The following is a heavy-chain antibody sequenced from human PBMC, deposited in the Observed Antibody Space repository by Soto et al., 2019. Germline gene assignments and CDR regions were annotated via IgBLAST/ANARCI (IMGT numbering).Heavy chain of an antibody. CDR3: NSYPDFWGGHTPL. Sequence: EVQLVESGGGLVQPGGSLRLSCAASGFSITNTWMHWVRQAPGKGLEWVGRVKSKADGGTADYAAPVKGRFTVSRDDSKNTQYLQMNSLKMEDTAVYYCNSYPDFWGGHTPLWGQGTQVTVSS. D-gene: IGHD3-3*01. CDR2: VKSKADGGTA. J-gene: IGHJ4*02. V-gene: IGHV3-15*07. CDR1: GFSITNTW.